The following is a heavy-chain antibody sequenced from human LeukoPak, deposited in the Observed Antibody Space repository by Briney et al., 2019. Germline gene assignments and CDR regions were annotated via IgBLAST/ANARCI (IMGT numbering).Heavy chain of an antibody. Sequence: GGSLRLSCAASGFTFDDYAMHWVRQAPGKGLEWVSGISWNSGSIGYADSVKGRFTISRDNAKNSLYLQMNSLRAEDMALYYCAKGRWYSDLWGRGTLVTVSS. CDR2: ISWNSGSI. V-gene: IGHV3-9*03. J-gene: IGHJ2*01. CDR3: AKGRWYSDL. CDR1: GFTFDDYA.